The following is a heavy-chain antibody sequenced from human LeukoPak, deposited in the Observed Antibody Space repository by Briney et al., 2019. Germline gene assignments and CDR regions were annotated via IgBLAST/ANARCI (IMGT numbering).Heavy chain of an antibody. CDR2: ILYSGRT. J-gene: IGHJ4*02. CDR1: GGSISSGSYY. CDR3: ARRGVYGSGSYFGY. Sequence: SETLSLTCTVSGGSISSGSYYWGWIRQTPGKGLEWIGNILYSGRTYYKPSLKSRVTISVDTSKNQFSLKLNSVTAADTAVYYCARRGVYGSGSYFGYWGQGTLVTVSS. D-gene: IGHD3-10*01. V-gene: IGHV4-39*01.